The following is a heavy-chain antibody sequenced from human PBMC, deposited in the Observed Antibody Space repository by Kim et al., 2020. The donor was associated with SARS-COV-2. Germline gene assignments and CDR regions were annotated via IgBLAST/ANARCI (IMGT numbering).Heavy chain of an antibody. Sequence: SNYIVYADSVERRFTISRDNAKDSLYLQMNSLRAEDTAVYYCARAFQHWGQGTLVTVSS. CDR3: ARAFQH. J-gene: IGHJ1*01. V-gene: IGHV3-11*06. CDR2: SNYI.